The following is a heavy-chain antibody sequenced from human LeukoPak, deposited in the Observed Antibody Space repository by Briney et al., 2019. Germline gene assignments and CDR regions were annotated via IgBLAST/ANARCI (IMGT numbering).Heavy chain of an antibody. CDR2: VSSSGAK. V-gene: IGHV3-48*01. CDR1: GFVFSRRG. Sequence: GGSLRLSCAASGFVFSRRGMNWVRQAPGKGLEWISYVSSSGAKFYADSVKGRFTISRDNSKNTLYLQMNSLRAEDTAVYYCARDLTIFGVVIIPPGGLFDYWGQGTLVTVSS. J-gene: IGHJ4*02. D-gene: IGHD3-3*01. CDR3: ARDLTIFGVVIIPPGGLFDY.